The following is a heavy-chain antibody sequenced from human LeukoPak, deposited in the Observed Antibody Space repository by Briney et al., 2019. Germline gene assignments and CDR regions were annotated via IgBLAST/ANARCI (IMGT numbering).Heavy chain of an antibody. J-gene: IGHJ6*03. V-gene: IGHV3-7*01. CDR1: GDSISSSSYY. D-gene: IGHD6-13*01. CDR2: IRQDGSEK. CDR3: ARVAAAGTGIFVNFYYSMDI. Sequence: ETLSLTCTVSGDSISSSSYYWEWIRQPPGTGLEWVANIRQDGSEKNYVDSVKGRFTISRDNAKNSVDLQMNSLRVEDTAVYYCARVAAAGTGIFVNFYYSMDIWGKGTTVTISS.